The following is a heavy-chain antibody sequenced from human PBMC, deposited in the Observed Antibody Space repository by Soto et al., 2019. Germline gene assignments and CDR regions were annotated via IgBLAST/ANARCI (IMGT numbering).Heavy chain of an antibody. Sequence: SVKVSCKASGGTFSSYAISWVRQAPGQGLEWMGGIIPIFGTANYAQKFQGRVTITADESTSTAYMELSSLRSEDTAVYYCARDLSIAARPQNYYYYYGMDVWGQGTTVTVSS. CDR3: ARDLSIAARPQNYYYYYGMDV. CDR1: GGTFSSYA. D-gene: IGHD6-6*01. V-gene: IGHV1-69*13. CDR2: IIPIFGTA. J-gene: IGHJ6*02.